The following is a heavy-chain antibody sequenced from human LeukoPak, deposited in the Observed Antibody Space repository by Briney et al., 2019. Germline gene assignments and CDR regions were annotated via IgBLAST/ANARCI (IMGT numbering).Heavy chain of an antibody. CDR2: IYSSGST. Sequence: SETLSLTCTVSGGSISSYYWSWIRQPAGKGLEWIGRIYSSGSTNYNPSLKSRVTMSVDTSKNQFSPRLSSVTAADTAVYYCARSDYYGSGSYGPSIFDYWGQGTLVTVSS. CDR1: GGSISSYY. V-gene: IGHV4-4*07. D-gene: IGHD3-10*01. J-gene: IGHJ4*02. CDR3: ARSDYYGSGSYGPSIFDY.